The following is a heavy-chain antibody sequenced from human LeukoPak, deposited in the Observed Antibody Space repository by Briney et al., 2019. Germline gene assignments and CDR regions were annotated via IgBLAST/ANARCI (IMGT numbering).Heavy chain of an antibody. CDR2: IYYSGST. Sequence: PSETLSLTCTVSGGSISSGGYYWSWIRQHPGKGLEWIGYIYYSGSTYYNPSLKSRVTISVDTSKNQFSLKLSSVTAADTAVYYCARDGLDSGTVVYWGQGTLVTVSS. CDR1: GGSISSGGYY. V-gene: IGHV4-31*03. D-gene: IGHD3-10*01. J-gene: IGHJ4*02. CDR3: ARDGLDSGTVVY.